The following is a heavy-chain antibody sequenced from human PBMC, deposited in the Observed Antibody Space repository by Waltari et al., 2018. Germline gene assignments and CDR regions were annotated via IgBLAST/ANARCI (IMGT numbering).Heavy chain of an antibody. CDR2: VLPIFGTA. V-gene: IGHV1-69*08. Sequence: HVQLVQSAAEVKKPGSSVKVSCTASGSTFSSYAISRARQAPGQGLEWLGRVLPIFGTANYDKKFQGRVTMTADKSTTTAYMELRSLRSADTAVYYCARMYGGDGEYHFDYWGQGTLVTVSS. J-gene: IGHJ4*02. CDR1: GSTFSSYA. CDR3: ARMYGGDGEYHFDY. D-gene: IGHD2-8*01.